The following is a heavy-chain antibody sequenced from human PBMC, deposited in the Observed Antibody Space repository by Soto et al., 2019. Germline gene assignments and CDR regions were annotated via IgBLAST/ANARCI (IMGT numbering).Heavy chain of an antibody. J-gene: IGHJ4*02. CDR1: GFTFSSYA. Sequence: GSLRLSCAAPGFTFSSYAMSWVRQAPGKGLEWVSAIGGSGGSTYYADSVKGRFTISRDNSKNALYLQMNSLRAEDTAVYYCAKDPVVDSSGWSDYWGQGTLVTVSS. CDR3: AKDPVVDSSGWSDY. CDR2: IGGSGGST. D-gene: IGHD6-19*01. V-gene: IGHV3-23*01.